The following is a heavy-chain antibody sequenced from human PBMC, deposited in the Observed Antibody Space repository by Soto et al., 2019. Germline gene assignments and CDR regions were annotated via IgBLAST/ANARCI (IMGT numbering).Heavy chain of an antibody. CDR2: ISYDGSNK. CDR3: AKDFFPYSRVTRYFDY. D-gene: IGHD1-26*01. V-gene: IGHV3-30*18. CDR1: GFTFSTYG. Sequence: GGSLRLSCAASGFTFSTYGMHWVRQAPAKGLEWVAVISYDGSNKYYADSVKGRFTISRDNSKNTLYLQMNSLRAEDTAVYYCAKDFFPYSRVTRYFDYWGQGTLVTVSS. J-gene: IGHJ4*02.